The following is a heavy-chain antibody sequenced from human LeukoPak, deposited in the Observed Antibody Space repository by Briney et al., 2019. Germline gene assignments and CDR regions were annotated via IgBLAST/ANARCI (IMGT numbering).Heavy chain of an antibody. Sequence: SVKVSCKASGYTFTSYGISWVRQAPGQGLEWMGGIIPIFGTANYAQKFQGRVTIAADESTSTAYMELSSLRSEDTAVYYCARAATGGDYGYNWFDPWGQGTLVTVSS. J-gene: IGHJ5*02. V-gene: IGHV1-69*13. CDR2: IIPIFGTA. CDR3: ARAATGGDYGYNWFDP. CDR1: GYTFTSYG. D-gene: IGHD4-17*01.